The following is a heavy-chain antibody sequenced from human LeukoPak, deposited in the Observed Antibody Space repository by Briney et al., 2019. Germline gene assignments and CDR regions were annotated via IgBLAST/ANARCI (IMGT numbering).Heavy chain of an antibody. Sequence: SETLSLTCTVSGDSISSYYWSWIRQPPGKGLEWIGYIYYSGSTNYNPSLKSRVTISVDTSKNQFSLKLSSVTAADTAVYYCASTGGGRSIAEWDYWGQGTLVTVSS. J-gene: IGHJ4*02. CDR3: ASTGGGRSIAEWDY. CDR2: IYYSGST. D-gene: IGHD6-6*01. CDR1: GDSISSYY. V-gene: IGHV4-59*08.